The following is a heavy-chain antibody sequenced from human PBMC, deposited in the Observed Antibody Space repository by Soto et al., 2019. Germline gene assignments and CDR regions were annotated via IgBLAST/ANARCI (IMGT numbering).Heavy chain of an antibody. V-gene: IGHV3-23*01. D-gene: IGHD6-13*01. J-gene: IGHJ4*02. CDR1: GFTFSSYA. CDR2: ISGSDGST. Sequence: GGSLRLSCAASGFTFSSYAMNWVRQAPGKGLEWVSVISGSDGSTYYADSVKGHVTISADKSISTAYLQWSSLKASDTAMYYCARLQAAAGDNDLTFDYWGQGTLVTVSS. CDR3: ARLQAAAGDNDLTFDY.